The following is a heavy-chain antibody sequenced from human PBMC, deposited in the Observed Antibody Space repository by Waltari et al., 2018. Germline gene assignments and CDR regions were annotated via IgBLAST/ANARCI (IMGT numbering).Heavy chain of an antibody. CDR3: ARGGLDSSSSAGFDY. J-gene: IGHJ4*02. V-gene: IGHV4-34*01. CDR2: INHSGST. CDR1: GGSFSGYY. Sequence: QVQLQQWGAGLLKPSETLSLTCAVYGGSFSGYYWSWIRQPPGKGLEWIGEINHSGSTYYNPSLKSRVTISVDTSKNQFSLKLSSVTAADTAVYYCARGGLDSSSSAGFDYWGQGTLVTVSS. D-gene: IGHD6-6*01.